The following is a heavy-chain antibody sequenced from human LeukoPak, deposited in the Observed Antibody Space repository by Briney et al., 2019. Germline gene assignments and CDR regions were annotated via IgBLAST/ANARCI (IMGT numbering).Heavy chain of an antibody. CDR1: GFTFSSYG. D-gene: IGHD6-6*01. J-gene: IGHJ6*03. Sequence: GGSLRLSCAASGFTFSSYGMRWVRQAPGKGLEWVAVIWYDGSNKYYADSVKGRFTISRDNSKNTLYLQMNSLRAEDTAVYYCARDNLLAARPGSYYYYYYMDVWGKGTTVTVSS. V-gene: IGHV3-33*01. CDR2: IWYDGSNK. CDR3: ARDNLLAARPGSYYYYYYMDV.